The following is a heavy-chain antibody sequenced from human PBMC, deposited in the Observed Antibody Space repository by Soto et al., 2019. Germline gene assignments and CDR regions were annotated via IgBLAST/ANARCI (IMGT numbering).Heavy chain of an antibody. CDR3: ARDSIIHGDYLDY. CDR1: GGSISSYY. J-gene: IGHJ4*02. V-gene: IGHV4-59*01. CDR2: IYYSGST. D-gene: IGHD4-17*01. Sequence: SETMSLTCTVSGGSISSYYWSWIRQPPGKGLEWIGYIYYSGSTNYNPSLKSRVTISVDTSKNQFSLKLSSVTAADTAVYYCARDSIIHGDYLDYWGQGTLVTVSS.